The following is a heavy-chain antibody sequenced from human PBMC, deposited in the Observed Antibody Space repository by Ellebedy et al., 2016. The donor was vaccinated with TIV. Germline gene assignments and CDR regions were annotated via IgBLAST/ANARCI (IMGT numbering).Heavy chain of an antibody. J-gene: IGHJ4*02. CDR3: ARHSGYYGSGSAFDY. V-gene: IGHV4-59*08. D-gene: IGHD3-10*01. Sequence: SETLSLTCTVSGGSISSYYWSWIRQPPGKGLEWIGYIYYSGSTNYNPSLKSRVTISVDTSKNQFSLKLSSVTAADTAVYYCARHSGYYGSGSAFDYWGQGTLVTVSS. CDR2: IYYSGST. CDR1: GGSISSYY.